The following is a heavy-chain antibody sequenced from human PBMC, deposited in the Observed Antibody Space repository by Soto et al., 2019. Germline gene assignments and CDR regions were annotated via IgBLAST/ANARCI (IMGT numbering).Heavy chain of an antibody. CDR1: GYTFTSYG. CDR2: ISAYNGNT. Sequence: QVQLVQSGAEVKKPGASVKVSCKASGYTFTSYGIRWVRQAPGQGLEWMGWISAYNGNTNYAQKLQGRVTMTTDTSTSTAYMELRSLRSDDTAVYYCARAYVLLWFGELLYPDYWGQGTLVTVSS. J-gene: IGHJ4*02. D-gene: IGHD3-10*01. CDR3: ARAYVLLWFGELLYPDY. V-gene: IGHV1-18*01.